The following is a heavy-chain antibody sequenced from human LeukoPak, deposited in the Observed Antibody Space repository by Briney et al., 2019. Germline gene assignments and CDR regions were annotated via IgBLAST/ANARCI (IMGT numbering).Heavy chain of an antibody. D-gene: IGHD3-10*01. V-gene: IGHV1-46*01. J-gene: IGHJ4*02. Sequence: ASVKVSCKASGYTFTSYYMHWVRQAPGQGLKWMGIINPSGGSTSYAQKFQGRVTMTRDTSTSTVYMELSSLRSEDTAVYYCARGISSQLMVRGAHIDYWGQGTLVTVSS. CDR1: GYTFTSYY. CDR3: ARGISSQLMVRGAHIDY. CDR2: INPSGGST.